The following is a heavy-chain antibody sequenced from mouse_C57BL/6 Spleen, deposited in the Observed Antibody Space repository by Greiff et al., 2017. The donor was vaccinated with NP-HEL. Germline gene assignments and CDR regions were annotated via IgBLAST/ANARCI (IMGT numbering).Heavy chain of an antibody. CDR3: ARSSSPAMDY. Sequence: EVQLVESGPELVKPGASVKIPCKASGYTFTDYNMDWVKQSHGKSLEWIGDINPNNGGTNYNQKFKGKATLTVDKSSSTAYMELRSLTSEDTAGYCCARSSSPAMDYWGQGTSVTVSS. D-gene: IGHD1-1*01. V-gene: IGHV1-18*01. J-gene: IGHJ4*01. CDR1: GYTFTDYN. CDR2: INPNNGGT.